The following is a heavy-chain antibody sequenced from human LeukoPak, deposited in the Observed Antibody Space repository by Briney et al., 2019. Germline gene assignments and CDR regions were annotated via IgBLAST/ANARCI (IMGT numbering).Heavy chain of an antibody. CDR1: GYIFTGYY. V-gene: IGHV1-2*02. Sequence: GASVKVSCKASGYIFTGYYIHWVRQAPGQGLEWMGWINPNSGGTNYAQRFQGRVAMTRDTSISTAYMELSRLRSDDTAVYYCAREDNSGWYGLDYWGQGTLVTVSS. CDR2: INPNSGGT. D-gene: IGHD6-19*01. J-gene: IGHJ4*02. CDR3: AREDNSGWYGLDY.